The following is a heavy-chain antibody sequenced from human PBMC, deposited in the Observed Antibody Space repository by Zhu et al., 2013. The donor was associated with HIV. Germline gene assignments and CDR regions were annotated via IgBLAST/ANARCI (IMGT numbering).Heavy chain of an antibody. Sequence: QVQLVQSGAEVKKPGSSVKVSCKASGGTFSSYAISWVRQAPGQGLEWMGGIIPIFGTANYAQKFQGRVTITADESTSTAYMELSSLRSEDTAVYYCASVSWPTAKRYSSGRDPLGWFDPWGQGTLGHRL. CDR3: ASVSWPTAKRYSSGRDPLGWFDP. CDR1: GGTFSSYA. D-gene: IGHD6-19*01. V-gene: IGHV1-69*01. CDR2: IIPIFGTA. J-gene: IGHJ5*02.